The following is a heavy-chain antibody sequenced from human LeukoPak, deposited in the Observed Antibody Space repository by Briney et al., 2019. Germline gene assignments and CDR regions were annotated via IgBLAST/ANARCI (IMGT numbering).Heavy chain of an antibody. CDR1: GFTFSSYA. V-gene: IGHV3-23*01. D-gene: IGHD3-16*02. Sequence: PGGSLTLSCAASGFTFSSYAMSWPRHAPVQALEWLSPISTSGSNTYYADSVRGRFTISRDNSTNTLYLQMTSLRVEDTAVYYCAIPGPSYRRFDHWGQGTLVTVSS. J-gene: IGHJ4*02. CDR2: ISTSGSNT. CDR3: AIPGPSYRRFDH.